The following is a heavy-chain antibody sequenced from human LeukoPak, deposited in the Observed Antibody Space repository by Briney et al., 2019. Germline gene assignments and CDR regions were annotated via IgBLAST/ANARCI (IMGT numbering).Heavy chain of an antibody. Sequence: ASVKVSCKASGGTFSSYAISWVRQAPGQGLEWMGGIIPIFGTANYAQKFQGRVTITADESTSTAYMELSSLRSEDTAVYYCAGVSSSRSGEFDYWGQGTQVTVSS. J-gene: IGHJ4*02. V-gene: IGHV1-69*13. CDR1: GGTFSSYA. CDR2: IIPIFGTA. D-gene: IGHD6-6*01. CDR3: AGVSSSRSGEFDY.